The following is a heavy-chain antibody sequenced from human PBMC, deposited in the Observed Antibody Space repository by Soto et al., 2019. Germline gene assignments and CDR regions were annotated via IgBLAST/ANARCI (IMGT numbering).Heavy chain of an antibody. CDR3: VNHGGVPYYHDF. V-gene: IGHV4-4*02. CDR2: IFYSGST. J-gene: IGHJ4*02. D-gene: IGHD2-8*01. CDR1: GGSLSSSSW. Sequence: LSLTCAVSGGSLSSSSWWSWVRQPPGKTLEWLGEIFYSGSTKYNPSLNSRVTISADQSKNDFSLRLSSVTAADTAVYYCVNHGGVPYYHDFWGQGMLVTVSS.